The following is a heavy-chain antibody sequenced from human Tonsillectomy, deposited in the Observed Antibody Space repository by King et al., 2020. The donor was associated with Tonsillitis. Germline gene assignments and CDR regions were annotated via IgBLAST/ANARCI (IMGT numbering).Heavy chain of an antibody. CDR3: ARAHSSGYWAYNYYMDV. V-gene: IGHV1-69*01. J-gene: IGHJ6*03. CDR1: GGSFSSYA. CDR2: IIPPFGTA. D-gene: IGHD3-22*01. Sequence: VQLVESGAEVKKPGSSVKVSCKASGGSFSSYAISWVRQAPGQGLEWMGGIIPPFGTAHYAQKFQGRVTITADESTSTAYMELSSLRSEDTAVYYCARAHSSGYWAYNYYMDVWGKGTTVTVSS.